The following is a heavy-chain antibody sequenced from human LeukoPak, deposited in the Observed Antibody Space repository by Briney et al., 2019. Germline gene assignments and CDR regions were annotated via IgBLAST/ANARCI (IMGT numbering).Heavy chain of an antibody. D-gene: IGHD1-1*01. CDR1: GFTFSSYS. CDR3: ARDQDWNDRGGLDY. V-gene: IGHV3-21*01. CDR2: ISTSSSYI. Sequence: GGSLRLSCAASGFTFSSYSMNWVRQAPGQGLEWVSFISTSSSYIYYADSLKGRFTISRDNAKKSLYLQMNSLRAEDTAVYYCARDQDWNDRGGLDYWGQGTLVTVSS. J-gene: IGHJ4*02.